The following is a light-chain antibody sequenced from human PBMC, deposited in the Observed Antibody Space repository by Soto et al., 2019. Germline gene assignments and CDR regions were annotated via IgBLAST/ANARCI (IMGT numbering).Light chain of an antibody. V-gene: IGLV2-14*01. Sequence: QSALTQPASVSGSPGQSITISCTGTSSDIGTYNSVSWYQQHAGKVPKLMIYDVTNRPSGVSDRFSGSKSGNTASLTISGLQAEYEADYYCTSYTTSSTLVFGGGTKLTVL. CDR1: SSDIGTYNS. J-gene: IGLJ2*01. CDR2: DVT. CDR3: TSYTTSSTLV.